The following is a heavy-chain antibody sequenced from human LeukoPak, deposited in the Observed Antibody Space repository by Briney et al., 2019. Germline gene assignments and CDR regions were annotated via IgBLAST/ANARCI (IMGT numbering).Heavy chain of an antibody. CDR2: IYYSGTT. CDR1: GGSISSYY. D-gene: IGHD3-22*01. V-gene: IGHV4-59*01. CDR3: ARRFHDTSGHRDAFDV. J-gene: IGHJ3*01. Sequence: SETLSLTCSVSGGSISSYYWSWIRQPPGKGLEWIGYIYYSGTTNYNPSLRSRVTILADTSKNQFSLRLSSVTAADTAVYFCARRFHDTSGHRDAFDVRGQGTRVTVSS.